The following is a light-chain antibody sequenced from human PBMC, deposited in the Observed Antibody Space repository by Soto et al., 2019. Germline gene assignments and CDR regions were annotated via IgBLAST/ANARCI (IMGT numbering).Light chain of an antibody. V-gene: IGKV3-11*01. CDR3: QPRGNWPPSIT. Sequence: EIVMTQSPATLSVSPGERATLSCRASQSVSTNLAWYQQKPGQAPRLLIFAAAARATGTPARFSGSGFGTDFTLTISSLEPEDFAVYYCQPRGNWPPSITFGQGTRLEIK. CDR2: AAA. J-gene: IGKJ5*01. CDR1: QSVSTN.